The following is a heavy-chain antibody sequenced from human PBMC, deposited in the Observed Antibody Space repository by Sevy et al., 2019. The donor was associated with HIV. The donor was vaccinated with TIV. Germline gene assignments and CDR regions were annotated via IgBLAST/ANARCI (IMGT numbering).Heavy chain of an antibody. CDR2: ISGSGGST. V-gene: IGHV3-23*01. CDR3: AKEPEWLPASRKNWFDP. D-gene: IGHD3-3*01. J-gene: IGHJ5*02. Sequence: GGSLRLSCAASGFTFSSYAMRWVRQAPGKGLEWVSAISGSGGSTYYADSVKGRFTISRDNSKNTLYLQMNSLRAEDTAVYYCAKEPEWLPASRKNWFDPWGQGTLVTVSS. CDR1: GFTFSSYA.